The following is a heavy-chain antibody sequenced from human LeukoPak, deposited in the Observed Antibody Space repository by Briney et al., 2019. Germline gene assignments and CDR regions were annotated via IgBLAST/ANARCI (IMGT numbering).Heavy chain of an antibody. V-gene: IGHV4-4*02. J-gene: IGHJ4*02. CDR3: ARNSKQWLALFGY. Sequence: SETLSLTCAVSGGSISSSNWWRWIRQPPGKGLEWIGEIYHSGSTNYNPSLKSRVTISVDTSKNQFSLKLSSVTAADTAVYYCARNSKQWLALFGYWGQGTLVTVSS. CDR1: GGSISSSNW. D-gene: IGHD6-19*01. CDR2: IYHSGST.